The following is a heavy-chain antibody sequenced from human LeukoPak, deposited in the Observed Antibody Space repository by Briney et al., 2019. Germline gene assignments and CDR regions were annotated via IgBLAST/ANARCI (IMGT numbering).Heavy chain of an antibody. CDR1: GFTFSSYE. J-gene: IGHJ4*02. D-gene: IGHD1-26*01. CDR2: ISSSGSTI. Sequence: GGSLRLSCAASGFTFSSYEMNWVRQAPGKGLEWVSYISSSGSTIYYADSVKGRFTISRDNAKNSLYLQMNSLRAEDTAVYYCARGLNWELPNPFDYWGQGTLVTVSS. CDR3: ARGLNWELPNPFDY. V-gene: IGHV3-48*03.